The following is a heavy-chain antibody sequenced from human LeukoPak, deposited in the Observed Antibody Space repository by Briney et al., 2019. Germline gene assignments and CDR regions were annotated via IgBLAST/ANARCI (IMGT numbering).Heavy chain of an antibody. D-gene: IGHD3-10*01. Sequence: ASVKVSCKASGYTFTSYGVSWVRQAPGQGLEWMGWISAYNGNTIYAQKLQGRVTMTTDTSTSTAYMELRSLRSDDTAVYYCARAITVSRYYYYYGMDVWGQGTTVTVSS. V-gene: IGHV1-18*01. CDR1: GYTFTSYG. J-gene: IGHJ6*02. CDR2: ISAYNGNT. CDR3: ARAITVSRYYYYYGMDV.